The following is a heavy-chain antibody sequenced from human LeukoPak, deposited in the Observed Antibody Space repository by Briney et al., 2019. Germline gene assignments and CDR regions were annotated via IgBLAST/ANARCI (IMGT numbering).Heavy chain of an antibody. CDR3: ARPYGPGNYINLGLDF. D-gene: IGHD3-10*01. V-gene: IGHV1-69*15. Sequence: ASVKVSCKASGVTLNNYAISWVRLAPGQGLEWMGRTVPVFATTTYAQKFQGRVMITADESTSTVHMELSSLTAEDTALYYCARPYGPGNYINLGLDFWGQGTLVTVS. CDR1: GVTLNNYA. J-gene: IGHJ4*02. CDR2: TVPVFATT.